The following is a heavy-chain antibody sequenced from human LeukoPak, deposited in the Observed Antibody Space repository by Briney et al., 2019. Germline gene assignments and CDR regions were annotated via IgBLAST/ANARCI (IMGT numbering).Heavy chain of an antibody. CDR1: GYTFTYYG. Sequence: ASVTDSCKASGYTFTYYGINWVRQAPGQGLEWMGWISPYNGNTNYAQKLQGRVTMTTDTSTSTAYMELRSLRSDDTAVYYCARGGGDWYFGLWGRGTLVTVSS. CDR3: ARGGGDWYFGL. CDR2: ISPYNGNT. V-gene: IGHV1-18*04. D-gene: IGHD3-10*01. J-gene: IGHJ2*01.